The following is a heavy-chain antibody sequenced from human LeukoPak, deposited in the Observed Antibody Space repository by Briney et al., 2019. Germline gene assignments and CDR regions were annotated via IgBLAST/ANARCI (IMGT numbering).Heavy chain of an antibody. CDR2: INPNSGGT. Sequence: GASVKVSCKASGYTFTGYYMHWVRQAPGQGLEWMGRINPNSGGTNYAQKFQGRVTMTRDTSISTAYMELSRLRSEDTAVYYCARGRGYSYGYPPDDYWGQGTLVTVSS. CDR1: GYTFTGYY. V-gene: IGHV1-2*06. D-gene: IGHD5-18*01. J-gene: IGHJ4*02. CDR3: ARGRGYSYGYPPDDY.